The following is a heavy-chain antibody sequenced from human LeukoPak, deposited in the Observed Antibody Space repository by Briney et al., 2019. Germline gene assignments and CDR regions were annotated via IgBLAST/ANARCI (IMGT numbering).Heavy chain of an antibody. CDR1: GDSLSSNSAA. Sequence: SQTLSLTCAISGDSLSSNSAAWNWIRQSPSRGLEWLVRTYYRSKPYNDYAVSVKSRITINPDTSKNQFSLQLNSVTPEDTAVYYCAREVRFYDILTGYRNWFDPWGQGTLVTVSS. CDR3: AREVRFYDILTGYRNWFDP. D-gene: IGHD3-9*01. CDR2: TYYRSKPYN. J-gene: IGHJ5*02. V-gene: IGHV6-1*01.